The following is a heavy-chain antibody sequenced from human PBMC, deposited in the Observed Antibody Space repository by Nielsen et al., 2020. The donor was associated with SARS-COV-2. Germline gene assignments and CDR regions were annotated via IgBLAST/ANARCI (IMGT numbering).Heavy chain of an antibody. CDR3: ARVFHGPRGAMDV. CDR1: GGSITSGDYH. CDR2: ISYSGIT. D-gene: IGHD3-10*01. Sequence: SETLSLTCRVSGGSITSGDYHWSWIRQAPGKGLEWIAYISYSGITYYNPFLKSRVLISVDASKTHFSLNLRYVTAADAAVYFCARVFHGPRGAMDVWGQGTTVTVSS. J-gene: IGHJ6*02. V-gene: IGHV4-30-4*01.